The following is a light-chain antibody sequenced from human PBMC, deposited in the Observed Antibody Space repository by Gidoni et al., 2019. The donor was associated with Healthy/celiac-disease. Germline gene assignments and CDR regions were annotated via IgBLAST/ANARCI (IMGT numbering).Light chain of an antibody. CDR3: QSYDSSLSGSL. Sequence: QSVLTQPPSVSGAPGQRVTISCTGRISNIGAGYDVHWYQQLPGTAPKLLIYGNSNRPSGVPDRFSGSKSGTSASLAITGLQAEDEADYYCQSYDSSLSGSLFGGGTKLTVL. J-gene: IGLJ2*01. CDR1: ISNIGAGYD. CDR2: GNS. V-gene: IGLV1-40*01.